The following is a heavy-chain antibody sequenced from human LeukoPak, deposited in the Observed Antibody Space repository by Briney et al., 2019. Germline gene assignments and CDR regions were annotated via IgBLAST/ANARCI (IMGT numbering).Heavy chain of an antibody. CDR2: IRYDGSEK. V-gene: IGHV3-30*02. J-gene: IGHJ4*02. CDR3: VRDTSVGAAYFDF. CDR1: RFRFSSYG. Sequence: GGSLRLSCAASRFRFSSYGMHWVRQAPGKGLEWVAFIRYDGSEKFYAESVTGRFTISRDNSKNTLSLQMTTLRPDDTAVYFCVRDTSVGAAYFDFWGQGALVAVSS. D-gene: IGHD3-3*01.